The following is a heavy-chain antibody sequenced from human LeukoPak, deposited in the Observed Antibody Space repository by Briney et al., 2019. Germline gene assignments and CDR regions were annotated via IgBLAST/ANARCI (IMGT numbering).Heavy chain of an antibody. V-gene: IGHV1-24*01. CDR1: GYTLTELS. CDR2: FDPEDGET. D-gene: IGHD2-15*01. CDR3: ATGVPGGSWPSIHY. Sequence: GASVKVSCKVSGYTLTELSMHWVRQAPGKGLEWMGGFDPEDGETIYAQKFQGRVTMTEDTSTDTAYMELSSLRSEDTAVYFCATGVPGGSWPSIHYWGQGTLVTVSS. J-gene: IGHJ4*02.